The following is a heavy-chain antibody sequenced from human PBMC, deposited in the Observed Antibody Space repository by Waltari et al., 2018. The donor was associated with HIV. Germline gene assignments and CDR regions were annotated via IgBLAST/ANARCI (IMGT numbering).Heavy chain of an antibody. CDR1: GYTFTSYA. CDR3: ARDIPRMGIDY. V-gene: IGHV1-3*01. CDR2: INAGNGNT. J-gene: IGHJ4*02. Sequence: QVQLVQSGAEVKKPGASVKVSCKASGYTFTSYAMHWVRQAPGQRLEWRGWINAGNGNTKYSQKFQGRVTITRDTSASTAYMELSSLRSEDTAVYYCARDIPRMGIDYWGQGTLVTVSS. D-gene: IGHD2-15*01.